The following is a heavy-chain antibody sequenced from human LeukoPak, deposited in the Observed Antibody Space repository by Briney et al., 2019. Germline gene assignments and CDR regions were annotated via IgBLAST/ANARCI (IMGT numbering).Heavy chain of an antibody. CDR2: IGRSVTTI. CDR1: GFMFSDHE. CDR3: ASETSTGNFNALDI. Sequence: GGSLRPSCAASGFMFSDHEMNWVRQAPGKGLEWISYIGRSVTTISYSDSVKGRFAIYRDNAKNSLYLQMNSLGAEDTALYFCASETSTGNFNALDIWGQGTMVTVSS. D-gene: IGHD4-23*01. J-gene: IGHJ3*02. V-gene: IGHV3-48*03.